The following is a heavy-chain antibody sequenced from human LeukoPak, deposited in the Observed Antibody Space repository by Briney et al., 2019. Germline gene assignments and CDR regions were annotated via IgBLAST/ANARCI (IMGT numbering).Heavy chain of an antibody. J-gene: IGHJ4*02. D-gene: IGHD3-3*02. CDR2: IYSGGST. CDR3: ARGDTLAFHFDY. V-gene: IGHV3-53*01. CDR1: GFTVSSNY. Sequence: PGGSLRLSCAASGFTVSSNYMSWVRQAPGKGLEWVSVIYSGGSTYYADSVKGRFTISRDNTKNTLYLQINSLRAEDTAVYYCARGDTLAFHFDYWGQGTLVTVSS.